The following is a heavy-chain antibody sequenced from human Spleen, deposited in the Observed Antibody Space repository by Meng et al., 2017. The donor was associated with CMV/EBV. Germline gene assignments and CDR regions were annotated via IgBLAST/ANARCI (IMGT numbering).Heavy chain of an antibody. D-gene: IGHD5-18*01. CDR3: ASGIQPGAYNWFDP. Sequence: ASVKVSCKASGYTFTSYYVHWVRQAPGQGLEWMGIINPSGGSTTYAQRFQGRVTMTRDTSTSTAYMELSRLRSDDTAVYYCASGIQPGAYNWFDPWGQGTLVTVSS. V-gene: IGHV1-46*01. CDR1: GYTFTSYY. CDR2: INPSGGST. J-gene: IGHJ5*02.